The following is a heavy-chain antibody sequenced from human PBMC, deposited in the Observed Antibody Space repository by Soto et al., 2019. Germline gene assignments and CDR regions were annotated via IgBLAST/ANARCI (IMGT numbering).Heavy chain of an antibody. J-gene: IGHJ5*02. CDR2: ISGSGGST. CDR3: AKDAPPLEIVLRSPRWFDP. CDR1: GFTFSSYA. Sequence: EGSLRLSCAASGFTFSSYAMSWVRQAPGKGLEWVSAISGSGGSTYYADSVKGRFTISRDNSKNTLYLQMNSLRAEDTAVYYCAKDAPPLEIVLRSPRWFDPWGQGTLVTVSS. D-gene: IGHD2-2*03. V-gene: IGHV3-23*01.